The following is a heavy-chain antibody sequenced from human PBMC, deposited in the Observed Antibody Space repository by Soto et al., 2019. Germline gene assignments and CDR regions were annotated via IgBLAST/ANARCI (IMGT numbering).Heavy chain of an antibody. CDR2: INSDGIT. Sequence: EVQLVESGGGLVQPGGSLRLSCAASGFTFSGYWMHWVCQAPGKGLVWVSCINSDGITRYADSVKGRFTISRDNAKSTLYLQMNSLRVDDTAVYFCARAMVPGRYWGQGTLVTVSS. J-gene: IGHJ1*01. CDR3: ARAMVPGRY. D-gene: IGHD3-10*01. CDR1: GFTFSGYW. V-gene: IGHV3-74*01.